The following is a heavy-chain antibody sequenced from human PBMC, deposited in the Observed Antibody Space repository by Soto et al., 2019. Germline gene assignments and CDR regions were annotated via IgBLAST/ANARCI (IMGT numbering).Heavy chain of an antibody. J-gene: IGHJ5*02. Sequence: QVQLVQSGAEAKKPGASLRVSCKVSGFSLSNFYIHWVRQAPGQGLEWMGIINPSDGGTNYAQRFRGRVTLARDTSTSTVYMELSSLRSEDPAVYYCARGGGVTVGDLRYWFDPWGQGTLVTVSS. D-gene: IGHD3-16*01. CDR3: ARGGGVTVGDLRYWFDP. CDR2: INPSDGGT. V-gene: IGHV1-46*01. CDR1: GFSLSNFY.